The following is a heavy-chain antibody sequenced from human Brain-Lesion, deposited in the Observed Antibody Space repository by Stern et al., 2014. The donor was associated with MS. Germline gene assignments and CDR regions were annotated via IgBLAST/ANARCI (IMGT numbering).Heavy chain of an antibody. V-gene: IGHV4-39*01. J-gene: IGHJ4*02. Sequence: QVQLQESGPGLVKPSDTLSLTCSVSGDSLSSSTFYWGWIRQPPGKGPEWIGSVYYSGNTYYHPSLKSRVTISVDTSKKQFPLRLPSVTAADTAVYYCARHQLGYGYAYLRYWGQGTLVTVSS. CDR3: ARHQLGYGYAYLRY. CDR1: GDSLSSSTFY. CDR2: VYYSGNT. D-gene: IGHD5-18*01.